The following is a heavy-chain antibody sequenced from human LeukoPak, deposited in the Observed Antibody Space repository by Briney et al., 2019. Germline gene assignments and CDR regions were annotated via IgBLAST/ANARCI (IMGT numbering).Heavy chain of an antibody. V-gene: IGHV3-33*01. D-gene: IGHD3-10*01. J-gene: IGHJ3*02. CDR2: IWYDGGNK. Sequence: GKSLRLSCAASRFTFSNYGMHWVRQAPGKGLEWVAVIWYDGGNKYYGDSVKGRFTISRDNSWNTLYLHMHSLRADDTGIYYCARAPSGLIKGSYDIWGQGTKITVSA. CDR1: RFTFSNYG. CDR3: ARAPSGLIKGSYDI.